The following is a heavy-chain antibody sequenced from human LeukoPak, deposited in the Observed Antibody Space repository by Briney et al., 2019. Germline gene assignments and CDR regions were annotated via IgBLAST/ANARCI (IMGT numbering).Heavy chain of an antibody. CDR1: GYTFTSYD. J-gene: IGHJ5*02. Sequence: ASVKVSCKASGYTFTSYDINWVRQATGLGHEWMGWMNPNSGNTGYAQKFQGRVTMTRNTSISTAYMELSSLRSEDTAVYYCARGRRYCSGGSCYSSSFDPWGQGTLVTVSS. V-gene: IGHV1-8*01. CDR2: MNPNSGNT. D-gene: IGHD2-15*01. CDR3: ARGRRYCSGGSCYSSSFDP.